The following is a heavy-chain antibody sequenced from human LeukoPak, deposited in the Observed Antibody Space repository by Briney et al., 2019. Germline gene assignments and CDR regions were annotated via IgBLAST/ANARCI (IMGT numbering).Heavy chain of an antibody. CDR3: ARGAGYNFFDY. CDR2: FYIDGNT. V-gene: IGHV3-66*01. J-gene: IGHJ4*02. CDR1: GXTFSRNY. Sequence: TGGSLRLSCAASGXTFSRNYMSWIRQAPGKGLEWVSVFYIDGNTYYSDFVKGRFTLSRDTSKNTMYLQMNRLRAEDTAVYYCARGAGYNFFDYWGQGTLVTVSS. D-gene: IGHD5-24*01.